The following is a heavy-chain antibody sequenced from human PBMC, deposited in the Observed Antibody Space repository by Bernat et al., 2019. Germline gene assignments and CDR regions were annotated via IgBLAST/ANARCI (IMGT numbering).Heavy chain of an antibody. D-gene: IGHD5-24*01. CDR3: AREGDGYRTYNWFDP. J-gene: IGHJ5*02. Sequence: EVQLVESGGGLVQPGGSLRLSCAASGFTFSSYEMNWVRQAPGKGLEWVSYISSSGSTIYYADSVKGRFTISRDNAKNSLYLQMNSLRAEDTAVYYCAREGDGYRTYNWFDPWGQGTLVTVSS. CDR1: GFTFSSYE. V-gene: IGHV3-48*03. CDR2: ISSSGSTI.